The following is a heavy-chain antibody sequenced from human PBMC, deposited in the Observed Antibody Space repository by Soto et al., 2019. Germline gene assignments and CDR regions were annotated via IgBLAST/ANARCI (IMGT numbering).Heavy chain of an antibody. CDR1: GFTFSSYA. D-gene: IGHD3-9*01. CDR3: ARDFLFERFLEDRRYYDILTGSSGFDY. J-gene: IGHJ4*02. V-gene: IGHV3-30-3*01. CDR2: ISYDGSNK. Sequence: PGGSLRLSCAASGFTFSSYAMHWVRQAPGKGLEWVAVISYDGSNKYYADSVKGRFTISRDNSKNTLYLQMNSLRAEDTAVYYCARDFLFERFLEDRRYYDILTGSSGFDYWGQGTLVTVSS.